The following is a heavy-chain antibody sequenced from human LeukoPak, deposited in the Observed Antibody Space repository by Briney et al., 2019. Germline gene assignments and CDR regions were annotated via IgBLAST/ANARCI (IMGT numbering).Heavy chain of an antibody. D-gene: IGHD3-3*01. CDR1: GFTFSSFS. CDR3: ARGVYAFDI. V-gene: IGHV3-21*01. CDR2: ISSSSSYT. Sequence: GGSLRLSCAASGFTFSSFSMNWVRQAPGKGLEWVSSISSSSSYTFYAGSVKGRFTISRDNAKNSLFLLMNSLRAEDTAVYYCARGVYAFDIWGQGTMVTVSS. J-gene: IGHJ3*02.